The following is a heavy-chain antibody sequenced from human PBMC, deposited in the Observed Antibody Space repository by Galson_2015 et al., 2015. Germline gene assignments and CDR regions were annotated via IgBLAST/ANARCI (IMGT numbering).Heavy chain of an antibody. CDR3: ARGSGYCSSTSCLLPFDF. CDR2: IYSGGYT. J-gene: IGHJ4*02. D-gene: IGHD2-2*01. CDR1: GFTVSSNY. Sequence: SLRLSCAASGFTVSSNYMSWVRQAPGKGLEWVSVIYSGGYTYYADSVKGRFTISRDNSKNTLYLQMDSLRGEDTAVYYCARGSGYCSSTSCLLPFDFWGQGTLVTVSS. V-gene: IGHV3-53*01.